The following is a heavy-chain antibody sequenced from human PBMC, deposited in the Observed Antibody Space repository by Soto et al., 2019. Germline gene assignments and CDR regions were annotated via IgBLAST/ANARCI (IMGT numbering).Heavy chain of an antibody. J-gene: IGHJ4*02. D-gene: IGHD3-3*01. Sequence: ASVKVSCKASGYTFTSYGISWVRQAPGQGLEWMGWISAYNGNTNYAQKLQGRVTMTTDTSTSTAYMELRSLRSDDTAVYYCARVDTLFGVVITYFDYWGQGTLVTVS. V-gene: IGHV1-18*01. CDR2: ISAYNGNT. CDR1: GYTFTSYG. CDR3: ARVDTLFGVVITYFDY.